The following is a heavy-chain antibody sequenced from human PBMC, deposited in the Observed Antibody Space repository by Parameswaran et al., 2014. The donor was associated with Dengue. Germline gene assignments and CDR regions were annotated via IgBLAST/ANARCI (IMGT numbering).Heavy chain of an antibody. V-gene: IGHV5-51*01. J-gene: IGHJ6*03. CDR2: IYPGDSDT. D-gene: IGHD3-10*01. Sequence: VRQMPGKGLEWMGIIYPGDSDTRYSPSFQGQVTISADKSISTAYLQWSSLKASDTAMYYCARHRFGELYYLSEGHYYYYYYMDVWGKGTTVTVSS. CDR3: ARHRFGELYYLSEGHYYYYYYMDV.